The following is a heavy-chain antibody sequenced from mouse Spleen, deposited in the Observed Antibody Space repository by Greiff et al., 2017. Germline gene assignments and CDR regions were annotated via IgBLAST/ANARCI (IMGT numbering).Heavy chain of an antibody. J-gene: IGHJ4*01. CDR2: IDPSDSYT. CDR1: GYTFTSYW. Sequence: VQLQQPGAELVMPGASVKLSCKASGYTFTSYWMHWVKQRPGQGLEWIGEIDPSDSYTNYNQKFKGKATLTVDKSSSTAYMQLSSLTSEDSAVYYCAREGHYAMDYWGQGTSVTVSS. V-gene: IGHV1-69*01. CDR3: AREGHYAMDY.